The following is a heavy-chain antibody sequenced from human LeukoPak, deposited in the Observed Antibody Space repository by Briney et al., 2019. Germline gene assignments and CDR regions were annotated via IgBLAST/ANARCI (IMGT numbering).Heavy chain of an antibody. D-gene: IGHD3-3*01. CDR2: TYYRSKWYN. V-gene: IGHV6-1*01. CDR1: GDSVSSNSAA. Sequence: SQTLSLTLAISGDSVSSNSAAWNWLRQSPSRGLEWLGRTYYRSKWYNDYAVSVKSRITINADTSKNQVSLQLSSVTPEDKAVDSCARGALFLEWLLPSYYFYYYMDVWGKGTTVTVSS. CDR3: ARGALFLEWLLPSYYFYYYMDV. J-gene: IGHJ6*03.